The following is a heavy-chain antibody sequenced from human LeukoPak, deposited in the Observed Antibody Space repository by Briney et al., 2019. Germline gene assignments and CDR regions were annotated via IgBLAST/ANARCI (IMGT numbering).Heavy chain of an antibody. D-gene: IGHD2-2*01. Sequence: GGSLRLSCAASGFTVSSYAMSLVREAPGKGLEWVSPMSGSGGSTYYADSVKGRFTISRYNSKSTLYLQMNSLRAEDTAVYYCAKDSHIVVVPAATRDYWGQGTLVTVSS. CDR2: MSGSGGST. CDR1: GFTVSSYA. V-gene: IGHV3-23*01. CDR3: AKDSHIVVVPAATRDY. J-gene: IGHJ4*02.